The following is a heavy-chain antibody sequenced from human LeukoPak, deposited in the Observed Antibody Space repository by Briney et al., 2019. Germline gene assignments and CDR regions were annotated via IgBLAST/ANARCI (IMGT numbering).Heavy chain of an antibody. CDR3: ARHSNGWSEGTY. J-gene: IGHJ4*02. CDR2: ISGSGGST. CDR1: GFTFSSYA. V-gene: IGHV3-23*01. Sequence: GGSLRLSCAASGFTFSSYAMSWVRQAPGKGLEWVSAISGSGGSTYYADSVKGRFTISRDNAKNSLFLQMNSLRAEDTAVYYCARHSNGWSEGTYWGQGTLVTVTS. D-gene: IGHD6-19*01.